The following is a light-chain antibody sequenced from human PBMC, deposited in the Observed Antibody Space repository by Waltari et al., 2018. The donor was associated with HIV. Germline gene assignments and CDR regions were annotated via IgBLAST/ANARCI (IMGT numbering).Light chain of an antibody. V-gene: IGLV1-47*01. CDR3: STWDNSLSHWV. CDR1: ISNLGGNF. J-gene: IGLJ3*02. CDR2: RND. Sequence: QSVVTQPPSASGTPGQTISISCSGDISNLGGNFVYWYQQRPGPAPRLLLYRNDQRPSGVPDRFSGSKSATSASLAISGLRSEDEADYHCSTWDNSLSHWVFGGGTKVTVL.